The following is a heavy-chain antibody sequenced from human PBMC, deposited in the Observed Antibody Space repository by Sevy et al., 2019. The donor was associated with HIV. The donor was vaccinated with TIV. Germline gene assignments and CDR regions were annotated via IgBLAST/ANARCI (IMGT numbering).Heavy chain of an antibody. CDR2: IYYSGST. D-gene: IGHD3-10*01. J-gene: IGHJ6*02. Sequence: SETLSLTCTVSGGSISSSSYYWGWIRQPPGKGLEWIGSIYYSGSTYYKPSLKSRVTISVDTSKNQFSLKLSSVTAADTAVYYCARLFGSGIDYYYYGMDVWGQGTTVTVSS. CDR3: ARLFGSGIDYYYYGMDV. V-gene: IGHV4-39*01. CDR1: GGSISSSSYY.